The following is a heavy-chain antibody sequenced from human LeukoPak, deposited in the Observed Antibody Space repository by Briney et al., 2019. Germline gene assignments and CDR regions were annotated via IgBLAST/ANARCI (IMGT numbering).Heavy chain of an antibody. D-gene: IGHD2-2*02. Sequence: GASVTVSCTASGYTFTGHFMHWGRQAPGEGLEGMGWIKPKSGGTNYGHTFQGRVTMTRDTSMSTAYMELSRLKADDTAVYYCAREMGVVPTAIPTVDSWGQGTLVTVSS. CDR3: AREMGVVPTAIPTVDS. CDR1: GYTFTGHF. CDR2: IKPKSGGT. V-gene: IGHV1-2*02. J-gene: IGHJ4*02.